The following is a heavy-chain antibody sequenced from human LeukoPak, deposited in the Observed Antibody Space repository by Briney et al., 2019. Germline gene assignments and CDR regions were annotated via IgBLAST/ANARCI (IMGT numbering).Heavy chain of an antibody. Sequence: PGGSLRLSCAASGFTFSSYAVHWVRQAPGKGLEWVSGISGSGGSTYYADSVKGRFTISRDNSKNMLYLQMNSLRAEDTAVYNCAKDQHCTNGVCYFDYWGQGTLVTVSS. D-gene: IGHD2-8*01. V-gene: IGHV3-23*01. CDR2: ISGSGGST. J-gene: IGHJ4*02. CDR3: AKDQHCTNGVCYFDY. CDR1: GFTFSSYA.